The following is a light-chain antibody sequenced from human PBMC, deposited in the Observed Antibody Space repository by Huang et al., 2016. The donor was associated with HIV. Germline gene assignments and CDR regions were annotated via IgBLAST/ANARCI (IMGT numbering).Light chain of an antibody. Sequence: DIVMTQSPDSLAVSLGERATIDCKSSQSVLHGSNNKNYLGWYQQKPGQHPKLLIFWASTRESGVPDRFSGSGSGTDFTLTISGLQAEDVAVYYCQQYYNTPITFGQGTRLE. V-gene: IGKV4-1*01. CDR3: QQYYNTPIT. CDR1: QSVLHGSNNKNY. CDR2: WAS. J-gene: IGKJ5*01.